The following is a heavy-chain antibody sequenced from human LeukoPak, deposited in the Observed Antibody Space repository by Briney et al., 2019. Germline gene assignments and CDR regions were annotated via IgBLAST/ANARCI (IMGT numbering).Heavy chain of an antibody. CDR1: GFXFSSYS. Sequence: GGSLRLSCAASGFXFSSYSINWVRQAPGKGQEWVSSISSSSSYIYYADSVKGRFTISRDNAKNSLYLQMNSLRAEDTAVYYCTRERASYDYYYYYGMDVWGQGTTVTVSS. D-gene: IGHD1-26*01. J-gene: IGHJ6*02. CDR3: TRERASYDYYYYYGMDV. CDR2: ISSSSSYI. V-gene: IGHV3-21*01.